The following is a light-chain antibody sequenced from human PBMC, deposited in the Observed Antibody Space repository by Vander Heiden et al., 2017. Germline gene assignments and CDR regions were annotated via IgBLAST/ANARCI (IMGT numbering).Light chain of an antibody. J-gene: IGKJ2*01. V-gene: IGKV3-20*01. CDR2: GTS. CDR1: QSISSSY. CDR3: QQYSSSPLT. Sequence: EIVLRQSPGTLSLSPGERATLSCRASQSISSSYLAWYQQKPGQAPRLLIHGTSSRATGIPDRFSGSGSVTDFTLTITRLEPEDFAVYYCQQYSSSPLTFGQGTKLEIK.